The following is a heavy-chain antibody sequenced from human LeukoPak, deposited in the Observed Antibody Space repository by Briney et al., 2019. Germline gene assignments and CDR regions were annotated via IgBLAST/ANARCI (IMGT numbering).Heavy chain of an antibody. CDR3: AKDDLLNIAVDY. D-gene: IGHD6-13*01. CDR2: IRYDGSNK. Sequence: PGGSLRLSCAASGFTFSNYGMHWVRQAPGKGLEWVAFIRYDGSNKYYADSVKGRFTISRDNSKNTLYLQMNSLRADDTAMYYCAKDDLLNIAVDYWGQGTRVTVSS. V-gene: IGHV3-30*02. CDR1: GFTFSNYG. J-gene: IGHJ4*02.